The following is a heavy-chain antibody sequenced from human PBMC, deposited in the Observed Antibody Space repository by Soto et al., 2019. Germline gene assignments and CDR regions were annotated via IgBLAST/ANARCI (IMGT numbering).Heavy chain of an antibody. J-gene: IGHJ6*02. D-gene: IGHD3-10*01. Sequence: SETLSLTCTVSGGSISSDVYYWSWIRQPPGKGLEWIGYIYYSGNTYYNPSLKSRVIISVDTSKNQFSLKLRSVTAADTAVYYCARDRPINYYGSGALYGMDVWGQGTKVTVYS. CDR2: IYYSGNT. CDR3: ARDRPINYYGSGALYGMDV. V-gene: IGHV4-30-4*01. CDR1: GGSISSDVYY.